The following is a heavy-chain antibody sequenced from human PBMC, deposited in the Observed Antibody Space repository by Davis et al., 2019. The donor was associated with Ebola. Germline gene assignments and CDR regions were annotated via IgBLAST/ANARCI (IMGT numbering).Heavy chain of an antibody. CDR2: IWYDGSNK. D-gene: IGHD2-8*02. J-gene: IGHJ4*02. CDR1: GFTFSSYG. Sequence: GESLKISCAASGFTFSSYGMHWVRQAPGKGLEWVAVIWYDGSNKYYADSVKGRFTISRDNSKNTLYLQMNSLRAEDTAVYYCARDLKPASAGGVPSDQFDYWGQGTLVTVSS. CDR3: ARDLKPASAGGVPSDQFDY. V-gene: IGHV3-33*01.